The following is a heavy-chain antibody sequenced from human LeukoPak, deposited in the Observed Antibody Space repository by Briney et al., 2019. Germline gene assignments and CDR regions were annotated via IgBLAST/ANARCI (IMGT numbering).Heavy chain of an antibody. Sequence: GGPLRLSCAASGFTFDDYATHWVRQAPGKGLEWVSGISWNSGAIGYADSVKGRFTISRDNAKNSLYLQMNSLRAEDTALYYCAKGLSKSSSASYYTDWGQGTLVTVSS. CDR2: ISWNSGAI. D-gene: IGHD2-2*02. CDR1: GFTFDDYA. CDR3: AKGLSKSSSASYYTD. J-gene: IGHJ4*02. V-gene: IGHV3-9*01.